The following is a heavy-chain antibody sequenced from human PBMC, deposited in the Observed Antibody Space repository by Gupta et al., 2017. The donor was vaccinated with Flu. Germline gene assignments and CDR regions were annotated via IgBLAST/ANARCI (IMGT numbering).Heavy chain of an antibody. Sequence: QAPGQELEWMGGIIPIFGTANYAQKFQGRVTITADKSTSTAYMELSSLRSEDTAVYYCAGVLRFLEWSPYDYWGQGTLVTVSS. CDR2: IIPIFGTA. V-gene: IGHV1-69*06. J-gene: IGHJ4*02. CDR3: AGVLRFLEWSPYDY. D-gene: IGHD3-3*01.